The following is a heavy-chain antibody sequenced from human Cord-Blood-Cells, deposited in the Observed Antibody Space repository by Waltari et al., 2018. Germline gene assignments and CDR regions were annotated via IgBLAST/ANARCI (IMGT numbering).Heavy chain of an antibody. CDR3: ARDRSAHYDILTGYYRAFDI. D-gene: IGHD3-9*01. CDR2: IIPIFGTA. Sequence: QVQLVQSGAEVKKPGSSVKVSCKASGGTFSSYAISWVRQAPGQGLEWMGGIIPIFGTANYAQKFQGRVTITADESTSTAYMELSSLRSEDTAVYYCARDRSAHYDILTGYYRAFDIWGQGTMVTVSS. V-gene: IGHV1-69*01. CDR1: GGTFSSYA. J-gene: IGHJ3*02.